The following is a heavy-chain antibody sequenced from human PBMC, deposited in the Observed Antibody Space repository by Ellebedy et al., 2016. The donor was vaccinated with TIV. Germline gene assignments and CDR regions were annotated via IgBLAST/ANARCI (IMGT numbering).Heavy chain of an antibody. J-gene: IGHJ4*02. V-gene: IGHV3-74*01. D-gene: IGHD3-10*01. CDR1: RVAFSNFW. CDR3: ARDAGAAGTGDY. CDR2: IHSDGRTT. Sequence: GESLKISXAASRVAFSNFWMHWVRQVPGKGLVWVSRIHSDGRTTSYADSVKGRFTVSRDNAKNTLYLEMNSLRAEDTAVYFCARDAGAAGTGDYWGQGTLVSVS.